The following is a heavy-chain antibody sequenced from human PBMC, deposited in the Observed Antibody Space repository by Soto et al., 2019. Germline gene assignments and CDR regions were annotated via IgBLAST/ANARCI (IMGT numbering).Heavy chain of an antibody. J-gene: IGHJ5*02. CDR1: GGTFSSYA. CDR2: LIPIFGTA. Sequence: QVQLVQSGAEVKKPGSSVKVSCKASGGTFSSYAISWVRQAPGQGLEWMGGLIPIFGTANYAQKFQGRVTITADESTSTAYMELSSLRSEDTAVYYCARVGIVVVPAAPPVHWFDPWGQGTLVTVSS. CDR3: ARVGIVVVPAAPPVHWFDP. V-gene: IGHV1-69*01. D-gene: IGHD2-2*01.